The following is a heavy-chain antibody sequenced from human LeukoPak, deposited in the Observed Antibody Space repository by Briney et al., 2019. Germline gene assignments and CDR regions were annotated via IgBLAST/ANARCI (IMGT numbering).Heavy chain of an antibody. CDR2: IYSGGST. Sequence: GGSLRLSCAASGFTVSSNYMSWVRQAPGKGLEWVSVIYSGGSTYCADSVKGRFTISRDNSKNTLYLQMNSLRAEDTAVYYCAREGVVAALDYWGQGTLVTVSS. J-gene: IGHJ4*02. CDR3: AREGVVAALDY. D-gene: IGHD5-12*01. CDR1: GFTVSSNY. V-gene: IGHV3-53*01.